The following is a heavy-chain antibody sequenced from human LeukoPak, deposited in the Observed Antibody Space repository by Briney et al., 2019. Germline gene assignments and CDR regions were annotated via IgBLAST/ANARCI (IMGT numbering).Heavy chain of an antibody. V-gene: IGHV4-34*01. Sequence: GSLRLSCAGSGFTFSSYAMSWVRQAPGKGLEWIAEIDHRGDTNYNPSVKSRVTISVDTSKNQFSLKVRSLSAADTAVYYCARGATISETGYFDFWGQGTPVTVSS. D-gene: IGHD5-24*01. CDR2: IDHRGDT. CDR1: GFTFSSYA. J-gene: IGHJ4*03. CDR3: ARGATISETGYFDF.